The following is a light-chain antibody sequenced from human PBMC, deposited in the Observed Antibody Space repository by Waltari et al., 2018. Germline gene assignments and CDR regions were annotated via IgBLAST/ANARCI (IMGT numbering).Light chain of an antibody. CDR1: QSVSSF. V-gene: IGKV3-15*01. CDR3: QQYNDWPPLT. CDR2: GAS. Sequence: EVVMTQSPATLSVSPGERATLSCRASQSVSSFVAWYQQKPGQAPRLLIYGASSRATGIPARFSGSGSGTEFTLTISSLQSEDFAVYYCQQYNDWPPLTFGGGTNVEIK. J-gene: IGKJ4*01.